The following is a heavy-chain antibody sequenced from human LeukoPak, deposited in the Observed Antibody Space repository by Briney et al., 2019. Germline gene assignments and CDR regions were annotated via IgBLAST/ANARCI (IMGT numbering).Heavy chain of an antibody. V-gene: IGHV3-23*01. CDR3: AKLVRSGSQRDY. CDR1: GFTFSSYA. D-gene: IGHD1-26*01. J-gene: IGHJ4*02. Sequence: GGSLRLSCAASGFTFSSYAMSWVRQAPGKGLEWASAISGSGGSTYYADSVKGRFTISRDNSKNTLYLQMNSLRAEDTAVYYCAKLVRSGSQRDYWGQGTLVTVSS. CDR2: ISGSGGST.